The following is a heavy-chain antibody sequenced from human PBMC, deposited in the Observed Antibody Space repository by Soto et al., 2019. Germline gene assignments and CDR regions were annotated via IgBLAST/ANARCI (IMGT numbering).Heavy chain of an antibody. CDR2: ISYDGSNK. CDR1: GFTFSSYA. Sequence: QVQLVESGGGVVQPGRSLRLSCAASGFTFSSYAMHWVRQAPGKGLEWVAVISYDGSNKYYADSVKGQFTISRDNSKNTLYLQMNSLRAEDTAVYYCARRQLKYSSGWYGAFDIWGQGTMVTVSS. CDR3: ARRQLKYSSGWYGAFDI. J-gene: IGHJ3*02. D-gene: IGHD6-19*01. V-gene: IGHV3-30-3*01.